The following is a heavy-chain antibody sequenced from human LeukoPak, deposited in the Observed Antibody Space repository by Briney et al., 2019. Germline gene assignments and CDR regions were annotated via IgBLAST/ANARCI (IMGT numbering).Heavy chain of an antibody. CDR2: IVVGSGNT. J-gene: IGHJ4*02. D-gene: IGHD3-22*01. CDR3: AAGDYYDSSGYYYYFDY. Sequence: SVKVSCKASGYTFTGYYMQWVRQARGQRLEWIGWIVVGSGNTNYAQKFQERVTITRDMSTSTAYMELSSLRSEDTAVYYCAAGDYYDSSGYYYYFDYWGQGTLVTVSS. V-gene: IGHV1-58*02. CDR1: GYTFTGYY.